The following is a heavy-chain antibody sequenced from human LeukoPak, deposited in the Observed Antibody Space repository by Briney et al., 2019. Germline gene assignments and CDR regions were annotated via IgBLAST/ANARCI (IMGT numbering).Heavy chain of an antibody. CDR2: ISYDGSNK. Sequence: GGSLRLSCAASGFTFSSYAMHWVRQAPGKGLEWVAVISYDGSNKYYADSVKGRFTISRDNSKNTLYLQMNSLRAEDTAVYYCAKDALGYDILTGYYMRGPYFDYWGQGTLVTVSS. CDR3: AKDALGYDILTGYYMRGPYFDY. CDR1: GFTFSSYA. D-gene: IGHD3-9*01. V-gene: IGHV3-30*04. J-gene: IGHJ4*02.